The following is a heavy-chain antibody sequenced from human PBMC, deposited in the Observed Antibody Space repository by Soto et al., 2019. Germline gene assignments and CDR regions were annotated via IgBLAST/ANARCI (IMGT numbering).Heavy chain of an antibody. D-gene: IGHD3-22*01. Sequence: QXQLMQSGAEVKKPGSSVSVSCKASGGTFSNYVISWLRQAPGQGLEWMGGIIPIFDTTNYAQKFQGRVTITADESTSTAYMELSSLRSEDTAVYYCARGPITSGYYLDFYDWGQGTLVTVSS. V-gene: IGHV1-69*01. CDR3: ARGPITSGYYLDFYD. CDR1: GGTFSNYV. CDR2: IIPIFDTT. J-gene: IGHJ1*01.